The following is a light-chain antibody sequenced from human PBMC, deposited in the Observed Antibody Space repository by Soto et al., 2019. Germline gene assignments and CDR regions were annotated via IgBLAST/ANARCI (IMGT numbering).Light chain of an antibody. CDR2: GAS. V-gene: IGKV3-20*01. Sequence: EIVLTQSPGTLSLSPGEGATLSCRASQNVDSNYLAWYQQKPGQAPRIILFGASGRATGIPDRFSGSGSGTDFTLTISRLEPEDFAVYYCQQYVTSPLTFGQGTKVDIK. J-gene: IGKJ1*01. CDR3: QQYVTSPLT. CDR1: QNVDSNY.